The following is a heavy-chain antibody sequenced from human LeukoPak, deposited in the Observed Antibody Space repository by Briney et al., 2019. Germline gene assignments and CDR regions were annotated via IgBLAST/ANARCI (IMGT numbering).Heavy chain of an antibody. CDR3: ARGDTVDSGSYYLADY. D-gene: IGHD1-26*01. Sequence: ASVKVSCKASGYTFTSYDINWVRQATGQGLEWMGWMNPNSGNTGYAQKFQGRVTMTRNTSISTAYMELSSLRSEDTAVYYCARGDTVDSGSYYLADYWGQGTLVIVSS. V-gene: IGHV1-8*01. CDR1: GYTFTSYD. CDR2: MNPNSGNT. J-gene: IGHJ4*02.